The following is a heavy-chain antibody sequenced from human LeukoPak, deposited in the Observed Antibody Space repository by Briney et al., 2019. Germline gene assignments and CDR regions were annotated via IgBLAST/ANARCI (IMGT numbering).Heavy chain of an antibody. J-gene: IGHJ4*02. CDR1: GGTFSSYA. D-gene: IGHD3-22*01. V-gene: IGHV1-69*04. CDR2: IIPILGIA. Sequence: ASVKVSCKASGGTFSSYAISWVRQAPGQGLEWMGRIIPILGIANYAQKFQGRVTITADKSTSTAYMELSSLRSEDTAVYYCARDPITMIVVPILPEDYWGQGTLVTVSS. CDR3: ARDPITMIVVPILPEDY.